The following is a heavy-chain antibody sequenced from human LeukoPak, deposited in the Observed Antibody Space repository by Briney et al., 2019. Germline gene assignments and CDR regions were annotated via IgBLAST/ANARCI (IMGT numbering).Heavy chain of an antibody. J-gene: IGHJ4*02. CDR3: ARGGDSYSGYDSPYYFDY. V-gene: IGHV3-11*01. CDR1: GFTFSDYY. Sequence: GGSLRLSCAASGFTFSDYYMSWIRQAPGKGLEWVSYISSSGSTIYYADSVKGRFTISRDNAQNSLYLQMNSLRAEDTAVYYCARGGDSYSGYDSPYYFDYWGQGTLVTVSS. D-gene: IGHD5-12*01. CDR2: ISSSGSTI.